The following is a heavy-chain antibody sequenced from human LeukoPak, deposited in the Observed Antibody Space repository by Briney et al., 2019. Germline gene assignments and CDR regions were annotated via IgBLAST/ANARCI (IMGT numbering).Heavy chain of an antibody. CDR3: ASSRPPGSLGEDYGYMDV. D-gene: IGHD4-17*01. CDR2: INPNSGGT. Sequence: GASVKVSCKASGYTFTGYYMHWVRQAPGQGLEWMGWINPNSGGTNYAQKFQGWVTMTRDTSISTAYMELSRLRSEDTAVYYCASSRPPGSLGEDYGYMDVWGKGTTVTVSS. V-gene: IGHV1-2*04. CDR1: GYTFTGYY. J-gene: IGHJ6*03.